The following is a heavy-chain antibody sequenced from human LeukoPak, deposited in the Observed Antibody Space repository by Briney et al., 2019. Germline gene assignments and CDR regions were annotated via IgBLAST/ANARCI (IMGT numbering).Heavy chain of an antibody. CDR2: IRVYNGST. CDR3: ARASAHWSDY. V-gene: IGHV1-18*01. J-gene: IGHJ4*02. CDR1: GYMFSNYG. D-gene: IGHD2-8*02. Sequence: GASVKVSCKASGYMFSNYGISWVRQAPGQGLEWMGWIRVYNGSTNYAQKFQGRLTMTTDTSTSTAYMELRSLTSDDTAIYYCARASAHWSDYWGQGTLVTVSS.